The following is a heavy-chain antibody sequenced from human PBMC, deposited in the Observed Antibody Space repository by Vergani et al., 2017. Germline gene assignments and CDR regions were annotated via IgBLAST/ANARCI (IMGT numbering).Heavy chain of an antibody. V-gene: IGHV5-10-1*03. CDR1: GYSFTSYW. CDR2: IAPSDSYT. CDR3: ARVGWSYYDSSGYYYAPGGWFDP. Sequence: EVQLVQSGAEVKKPGESLRISCKGSGYSFTSYWISWVRQMAGKGLEWMGRIAPSDSYTNYSPSFQGHVTISADKSISTAYLQWSSLKASDTAMYYCARVGWSYYDSSGYYYAPGGWFDPWGQGTLVTVSS. J-gene: IGHJ5*02. D-gene: IGHD3-22*01.